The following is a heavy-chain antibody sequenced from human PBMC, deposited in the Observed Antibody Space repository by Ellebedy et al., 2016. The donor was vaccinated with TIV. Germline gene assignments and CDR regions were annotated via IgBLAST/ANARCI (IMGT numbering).Heavy chain of an antibody. D-gene: IGHD3-22*01. CDR2: ISHTGTRT. CDR3: AKGRGGGSDSSAPRYYFDY. J-gene: IGHJ4*02. CDR1: GFTFSRYA. Sequence: GESLKISCAASGFTFSRYAMSWVRQAPGKGLEWVSTISHTGTRTYYADSVEGRFTISRDTSKKTLYLQINSLRAEDTAIYYCAKGRGGGSDSSAPRYYFDYWGLGTLVTVSS. V-gene: IGHV3-23*01.